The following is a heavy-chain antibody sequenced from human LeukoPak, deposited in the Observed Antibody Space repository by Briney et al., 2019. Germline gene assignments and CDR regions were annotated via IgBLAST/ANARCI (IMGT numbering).Heavy chain of an antibody. CDR1: GFTFSSYW. Sequence: GGSLRLSCAASGFTFSSYWMSWVRQAPGKGVEWVANIKQDGSEKYYVDSVKGRFTISRDNAKNSLYLQMNSLRAEDTAVYYCARDYSSSWQNFDYWGQGTLVTVSS. CDR2: IKQDGSEK. CDR3: ARDYSSSWQNFDY. J-gene: IGHJ4*02. D-gene: IGHD6-13*01. V-gene: IGHV3-7*01.